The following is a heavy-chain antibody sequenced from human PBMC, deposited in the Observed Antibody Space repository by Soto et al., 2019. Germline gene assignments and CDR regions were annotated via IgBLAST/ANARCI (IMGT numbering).Heavy chain of an antibody. CDR2: MNPNSGNT. J-gene: IGHJ6*03. Sequence: QVQLVQSGAEVKKPGASVKVSCKASGYTFTSYDINWVRQATGQGLEWMGWMNPNSGNTGYAQKFQGRVTMTRNTSISTAYIELSSLRSEDTAVYYCARRTVTTFAYYYYMDVWGKGTTVTVSS. CDR3: ARRTVTTFAYYYYMDV. V-gene: IGHV1-8*01. CDR1: GYTFTSYD. D-gene: IGHD4-4*01.